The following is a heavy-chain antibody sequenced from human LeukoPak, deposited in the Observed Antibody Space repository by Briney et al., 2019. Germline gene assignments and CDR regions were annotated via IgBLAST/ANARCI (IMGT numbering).Heavy chain of an antibody. V-gene: IGHV1-18*01. D-gene: IGHD1-26*01. CDR3: ARVGATYSGDP. Sequence: ASVKVSCKASGYTFTSYGISWVRQAPGQGLEWMGWISAYNGNTNYAQKLQDRVTITADKSTSTAYMELSSLRSEDTAVYYCARVGATYSGDPWGQGTLVTVSS. CDR2: ISAYNGNT. CDR1: GYTFTSYG. J-gene: IGHJ5*02.